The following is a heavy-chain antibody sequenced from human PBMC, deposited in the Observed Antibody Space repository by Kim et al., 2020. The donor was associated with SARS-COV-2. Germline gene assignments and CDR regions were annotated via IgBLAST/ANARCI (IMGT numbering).Heavy chain of an antibody. V-gene: IGHV3-66*01. CDR1: GFSVSSYY. D-gene: IGHD2-21*02. CDR2: IYSGGSS. Sequence: GGSLRLSCAASGFSVSSYYMSWVRQAPGKGLEWVSIIYSGGSSYYADSVKGRFMISRDKSKNTLYLQMSSLRAEDTAVYYCARDRVTADMGYWGQGTLVT. CDR3: ARDRVTADMGY. J-gene: IGHJ4*02.